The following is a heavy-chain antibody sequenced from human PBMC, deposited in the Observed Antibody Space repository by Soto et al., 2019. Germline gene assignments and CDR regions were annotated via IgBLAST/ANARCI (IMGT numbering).Heavy chain of an antibody. CDR1: GFTFSSYA. D-gene: IGHD6-6*01. Sequence: QVQLVESGGGVVQPGRSLRLSCAASGFTFSSYAMHWVRQAPGKGLEWVAVISYDGSNKYYADSVKGRFTISRDNSKNTLYLQMNSLRAEDTAVYYCARDPPLKPSMTFDYWGQGTLVTVSS. V-gene: IGHV3-30-3*01. J-gene: IGHJ4*02. CDR2: ISYDGSNK. CDR3: ARDPPLKPSMTFDY.